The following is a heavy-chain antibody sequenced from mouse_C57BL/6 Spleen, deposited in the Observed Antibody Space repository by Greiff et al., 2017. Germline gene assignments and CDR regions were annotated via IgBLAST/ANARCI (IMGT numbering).Heavy chain of an antibody. D-gene: IGHD2-5*01. V-gene: IGHV5-16*01. CDR2: INYDGSST. CDR3: ARDSNYEYYAMDY. J-gene: IGHJ4*01. Sequence: EVQLVESEGGLVQPGSSMKLSCTASGFTFSDYYMAWVRQVPEKGLEWVANINYDGSSTYYLDSLKSRFIISRDNAKNILYLQMSSLKSEDTATYYCARDSNYEYYAMDYWGQGTSVTVSS. CDR1: GFTFSDYY.